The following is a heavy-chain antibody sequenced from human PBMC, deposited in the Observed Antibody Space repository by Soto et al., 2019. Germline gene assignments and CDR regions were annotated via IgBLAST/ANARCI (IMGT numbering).Heavy chain of an antibody. V-gene: IGHV3-66*01. CDR1: GFTVSSNY. D-gene: IGHD2-2*01. CDR2: IYSGGST. CDR3: ARAIIAYCSSTSCPHAFDI. J-gene: IGHJ3*02. Sequence: GGFLRLSCAASGFTVSSNYMSWVRQAPGKGLEWVSVIYSGGSTYYADSVKGRFTISRDNSKNTLYLQMNSLRAEDTAVYYCARAIIAYCSSTSCPHAFDIWGQGTVVTVSS.